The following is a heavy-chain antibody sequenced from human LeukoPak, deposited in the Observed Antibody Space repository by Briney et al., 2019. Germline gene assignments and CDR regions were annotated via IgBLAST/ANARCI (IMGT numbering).Heavy chain of an antibody. CDR1: GFTFTTYW. CDR2: IKQDGSGN. Sequence: LSGGSLRLSCAASGFTFTTYWMSWVRQAPGKGREWVANIKQDGSGNYYVDSVKGRFTISRDNSKNTLYLQMNSLRAEATAVYYCAKAGTAMAADYWGQGTLVTVSS. CDR3: AKAGTAMAADY. V-gene: IGHV3-7*01. D-gene: IGHD5-18*01. J-gene: IGHJ4*02.